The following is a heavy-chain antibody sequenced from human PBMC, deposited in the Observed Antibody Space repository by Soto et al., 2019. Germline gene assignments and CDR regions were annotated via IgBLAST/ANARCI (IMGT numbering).Heavy chain of an antibody. Sequence: ASVKVSCKVSGFTFGDSAGQWVRQARGQGLEWIGWIVAGSGNTNYAQKFQERVTITRDMSTSTAYMEVRSLRSEDTAVYYCAREVGYYGSGSSIYYYYGMDVWGQGTTLTVSS. CDR1: GFTFGDSA. CDR3: AREVGYYGSGSSIYYYYGMDV. D-gene: IGHD3-10*01. J-gene: IGHJ6*02. V-gene: IGHV1-58*01. CDR2: IVAGSGNT.